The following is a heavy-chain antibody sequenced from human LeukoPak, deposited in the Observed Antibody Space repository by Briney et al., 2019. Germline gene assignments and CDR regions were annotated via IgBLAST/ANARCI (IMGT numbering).Heavy chain of an antibody. D-gene: IGHD2-15*01. CDR3: ARQEYCSGGSCYTWFDP. V-gene: IGHV5-51*01. J-gene: IGHJ5*02. CDR1: GYSINNYW. CDR2: IYPADSDI. Sequence: GESLKISCKGSGYSINNYWIGWVRQMPGKGLEWMGIIYPADSDIRYSPSFQGQVTISAAKSISTVYLQWSSLKASDTAMYYCARQEYCSGGSCYTWFDPWGQGTLVTVSS.